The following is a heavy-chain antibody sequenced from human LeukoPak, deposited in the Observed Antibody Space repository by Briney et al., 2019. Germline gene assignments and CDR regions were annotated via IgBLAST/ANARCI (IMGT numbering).Heavy chain of an antibody. CDR3: ARDSNYYGSGSYYYLDWFDP. V-gene: IGHV4-34*01. J-gene: IGHJ5*02. Sequence: PSETLSLTCAVYGGSFSGYYWSWIRQPPRKGLEWIGEIYHSGSTNYNPSLKSRVTISVDKSKNQFSLKLSSVTAADTAVYYCARDSNYYGSGSYYYLDWFDPWGQGTLVTVSS. D-gene: IGHD3-10*01. CDR2: IYHSGST. CDR1: GGSFSGYY.